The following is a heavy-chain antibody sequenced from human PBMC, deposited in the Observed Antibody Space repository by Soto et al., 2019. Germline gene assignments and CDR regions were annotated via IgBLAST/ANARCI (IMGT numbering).Heavy chain of an antibody. CDR3: ARDQGSSGWYYFDY. CDR2: ISSSSSTI. J-gene: IGHJ4*02. Sequence: GGSLRLSCAASGFTFSSYSMNWVRQAPGKGLEWVSYISSSSSTIHYADSVKGRFTISRDNAKNSLYLQMNSLRAEDTAVYYCARDQGSSGWYYFDYWGQGTLVTVSS. D-gene: IGHD6-19*01. V-gene: IGHV3-48*01. CDR1: GFTFSSYS.